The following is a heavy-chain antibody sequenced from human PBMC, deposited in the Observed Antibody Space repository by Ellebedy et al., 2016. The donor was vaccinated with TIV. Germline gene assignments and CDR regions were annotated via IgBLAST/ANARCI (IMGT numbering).Heavy chain of an antibody. CDR2: ISGSGGST. V-gene: IGHV3-23*01. Sequence: GESLKISXAASGFTFSSYAMSWVRQAPGKGLEWVSAISGSGGSTYYADSVKGRFTISRDNSKNSLYLQMNSLRAEDTAVYYCAREQRPFGNYDFWSGYYRDYWGQGTLVTVSS. CDR1: GFTFSSYA. D-gene: IGHD3-3*01. J-gene: IGHJ4*02. CDR3: AREQRPFGNYDFWSGYYRDY.